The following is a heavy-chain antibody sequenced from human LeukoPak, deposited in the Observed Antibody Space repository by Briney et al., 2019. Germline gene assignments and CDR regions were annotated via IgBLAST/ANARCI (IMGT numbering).Heavy chain of an antibody. Sequence: GGSLRLSCAATGFTFSSYAMHWVRQAPGKGLEWVAVISYDGSNKYYADSVKGRFTISRDNSKNTLYLQMNSLRAEDTAVYYCAREIALGWKGDFQHWGQGTLVTVSS. CDR1: GFTFSSYA. CDR3: AREIALGWKGDFQH. CDR2: ISYDGSNK. J-gene: IGHJ1*01. D-gene: IGHD1-1*01. V-gene: IGHV3-30-3*01.